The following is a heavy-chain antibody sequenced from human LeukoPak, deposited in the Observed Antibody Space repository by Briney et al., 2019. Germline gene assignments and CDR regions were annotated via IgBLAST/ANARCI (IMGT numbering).Heavy chain of an antibody. CDR2: ICSSGSA. V-gene: IGHV4-31*03. D-gene: IGHD2-15*01. J-gene: IGHJ6*02. CDR1: GGSISSGVYC. CDR3: ARDGGGSLYGMDV. Sequence: QSSQTLSLTCTVSGGSISSGVYCWSWIRQRPGEGLQWIGYICSSGSAYYNPSLKSRVTMSIDTSNNQFSLKLNSVTAADTAVYYCARDGGGSLYGMDVWGQGTMVTVSS.